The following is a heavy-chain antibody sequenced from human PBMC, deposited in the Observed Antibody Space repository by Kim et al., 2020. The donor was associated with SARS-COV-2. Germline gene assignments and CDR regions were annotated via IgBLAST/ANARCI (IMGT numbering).Heavy chain of an antibody. D-gene: IGHD3-9*01. V-gene: IGHV3-23*01. CDR3: AKDFYDILTGYYHGDY. Sequence: SVKGRFTISRDNSKNTLYLQMNSLRAEDTAVYYCAKDFYDILTGYYHGDYWGQGTLVTVSS. J-gene: IGHJ4*02.